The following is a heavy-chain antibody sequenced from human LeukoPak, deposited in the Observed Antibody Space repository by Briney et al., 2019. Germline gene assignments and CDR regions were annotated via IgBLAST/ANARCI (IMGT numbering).Heavy chain of an antibody. CDR3: ARGVYGNDAFDI. V-gene: IGHV3-21*01. Sequence: GGSLRLSCAASGFTFSSYAMSWVRQAPGKGLEWVSSISSSSSYIYYADSVKGRFTISRDNAKNSLYLQMNSLRAEDTAVYYCARGVYGNDAFDIWGQGTMVTVSS. CDR2: ISSSSSYI. J-gene: IGHJ3*02. D-gene: IGHD5/OR15-5a*01. CDR1: GFTFSSYA.